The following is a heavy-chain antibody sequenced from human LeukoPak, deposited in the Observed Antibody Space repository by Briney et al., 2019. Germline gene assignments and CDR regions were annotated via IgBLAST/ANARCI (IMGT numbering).Heavy chain of an antibody. Sequence: SETLSLTCAVYGGSFSGYYWSWIRQPPGKGLEWIGEINHSGSTNYNPSLKSRVTISVDTSKNQFSLKLSSVTAADTAVYYCARRSVYYYDSSGYYPLDYWGQGTLVTVSP. D-gene: IGHD3-22*01. CDR2: INHSGST. CDR1: GGSFSGYY. J-gene: IGHJ4*02. V-gene: IGHV4-34*01. CDR3: ARRSVYYYDSSGYYPLDY.